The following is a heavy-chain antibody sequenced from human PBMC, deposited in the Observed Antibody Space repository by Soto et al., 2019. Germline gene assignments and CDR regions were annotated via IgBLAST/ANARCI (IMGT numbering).Heavy chain of an antibody. CDR2: IYYSGST. V-gene: IGHV4-61*05. J-gene: IGHJ5*02. CDR3: ARHGWVWLANYYDSRYDWFDP. Sequence: SETLSLTCSVSGAXLSSSSSYWGWVRQPPGTGLEWIGYIYYSGSTNYNPSLKSRVTISVDTSKNQFSLKLSSVTAADTAVYYCARHGWVWLANYYDSRYDWFDPWGQGTLVTVS. D-gene: IGHD3-22*01. CDR1: GAXLSSSSSY.